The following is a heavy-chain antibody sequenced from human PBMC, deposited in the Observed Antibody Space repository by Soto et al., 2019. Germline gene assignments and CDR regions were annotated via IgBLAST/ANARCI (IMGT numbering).Heavy chain of an antibody. J-gene: IGHJ4*02. CDR1: GFSLSTSAVG. V-gene: IGHV2-5*02. Sequence: SGPTLVNPTQTLTLTCTFSGFSLSTSAVGVGWIRQPPGKALELLGIIYWDDDKRYSPLLNKRLTITKDTSKNQVVLTMTNMDSVDTDTYYCARLTDLFIMFDFWGQGTQVTVSS. CDR3: ARLTDLFIMFDF. CDR2: IYWDDDK. D-gene: IGHD3-16*01.